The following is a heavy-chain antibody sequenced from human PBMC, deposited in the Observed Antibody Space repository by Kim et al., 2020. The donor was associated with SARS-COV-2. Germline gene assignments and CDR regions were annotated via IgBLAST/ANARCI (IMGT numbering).Heavy chain of an antibody. CDR2: IKEDGSEK. D-gene: IGHD6-19*01. Sequence: GGSLRLSCAASGFSFSDYWMTWVRQAPGKGLEWVANIKEDGSEKYYVDSVKGRFTISRDNAKKSVSLQMNSLRAADTAVYYCASGRAVAGADFWGQGTLVTVSS. CDR3: ASGRAVAGADF. J-gene: IGHJ4*02. CDR1: GFSFSDYW. V-gene: IGHV3-7*01.